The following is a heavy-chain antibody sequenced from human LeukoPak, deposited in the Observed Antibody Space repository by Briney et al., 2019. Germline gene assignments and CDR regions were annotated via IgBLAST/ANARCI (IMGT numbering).Heavy chain of an antibody. V-gene: IGHV1-2*02. CDR2: INPNSGGT. CDR1: VYTLSGYY. CDR3: ARLAATQIGNFDY. J-gene: IGHJ4*02. Sequence: ASVKVSCKASVYTLSGYYLHWVRQAPGQGLEWMGWINPNSGGTNCAQKFQGRVTMTRDTSISTAYMELSRVRSDDTAVYYCARLAATQIGNFDYWGQGTLVTVSS. D-gene: IGHD6-25*01.